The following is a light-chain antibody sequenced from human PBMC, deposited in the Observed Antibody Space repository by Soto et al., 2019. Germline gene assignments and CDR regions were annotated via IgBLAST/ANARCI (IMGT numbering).Light chain of an antibody. J-gene: IGLJ2*01. V-gene: IGLV2-14*01. CDR2: DVS. CDR3: SSYTTSGTRV. Sequence: QLVLTQPASVSGSPGQSITISCTGTSGDVGGYNYVSWYQQYAGKVPKLIIYDVSNRPSGVSNRFSGSKSGNTASLTISGLQAEDEADYYCSSYTTSGTRVFGGGTKLTVL. CDR1: SGDVGGYNY.